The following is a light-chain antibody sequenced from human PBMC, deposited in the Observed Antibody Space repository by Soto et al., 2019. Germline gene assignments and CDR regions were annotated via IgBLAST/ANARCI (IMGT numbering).Light chain of an antibody. Sequence: QSALTQSPSVSGAPGQRVTISCTGSSSNIGAGYDVHWYQQLPGTAPKVLIYGNSNRPSGVPDRFSGSKSGTSASLAIAGLQAEDEADYYCQSYDSSLSGSVFGGGTKLTVL. V-gene: IGLV1-40*01. CDR2: GNS. J-gene: IGLJ3*02. CDR1: SSNIGAGYD. CDR3: QSYDSSLSGSV.